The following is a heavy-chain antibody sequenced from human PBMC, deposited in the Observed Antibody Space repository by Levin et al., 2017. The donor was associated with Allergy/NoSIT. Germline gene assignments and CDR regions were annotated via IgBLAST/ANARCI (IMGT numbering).Heavy chain of an antibody. V-gene: IGHV3-48*02. J-gene: IGHJ4*02. CDR3: VRGIVGSISAS. D-gene: IGHD1-26*01. CDR2: ISSSSTTI. Sequence: GGSLRLSCAASGFTFSSYSMNWVRQAPGKGLEWVSYISSSSTTIYYADSVKGRFSISRDNAENSLYLQMNNLRDEDTALYYCVRGIVGSISASGGQGTLVTVSS. CDR1: GFTFSSYS.